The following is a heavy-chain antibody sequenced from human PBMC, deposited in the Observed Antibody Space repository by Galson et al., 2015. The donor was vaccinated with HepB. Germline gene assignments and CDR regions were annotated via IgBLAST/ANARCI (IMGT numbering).Heavy chain of an antibody. CDR3: ARERILNYYYYGMDV. CDR1: GFTFSSYG. Sequence: SLRLSCAASGFTFSSYGMHWVRQAPGKGLEWVAVIWYDGSNKYYADSVKGRFTISRDNSKNTLYLQMNSLRAEDTAVYYCARERILNYYYYGMDVWGQGTTVTVSS. J-gene: IGHJ6*02. V-gene: IGHV3-33*01. CDR2: IWYDGSNK.